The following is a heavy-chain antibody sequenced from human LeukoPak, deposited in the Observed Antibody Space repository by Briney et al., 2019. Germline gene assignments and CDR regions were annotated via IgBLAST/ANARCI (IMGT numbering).Heavy chain of an antibody. V-gene: IGHV3-30*18. CDR2: MSYDGSDK. J-gene: IGHJ6*03. CDR1: GFTFSTYG. Sequence: GGSLRLSCATSGFTFSTYGFHWVRQAPGKGLEWVADMSYDGSDKDYAHSVKGRFTISRDNSKNTLYLQMNSLRAEDTAVYYCAKGGYSNGRYYYYYMDVWGEGTTVTVSS. CDR3: AKGGYSNGRYYYYYMDV. D-gene: IGHD5-18*01.